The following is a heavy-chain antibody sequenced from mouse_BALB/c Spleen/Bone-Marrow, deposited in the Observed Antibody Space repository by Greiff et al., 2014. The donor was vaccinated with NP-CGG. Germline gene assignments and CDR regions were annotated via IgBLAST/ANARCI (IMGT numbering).Heavy chain of an antibody. V-gene: IGHV1S135*01. CDR3: AREDYGSSPDY. CDR2: IDPYNGGT. D-gene: IGHD1-1*01. Sequence: EVNLVESGPELVKPGASVKVSCKAPGYAFTSYNMYWVKQSHGKSLEWIGYIDPYNGGTSYNQKFKGKATLTVDKSSSTAYMHLNSLTSEDSAVYYCAREDYGSSPDYWGQGTTLTVSS. CDR1: GYAFTSYN. J-gene: IGHJ2*01.